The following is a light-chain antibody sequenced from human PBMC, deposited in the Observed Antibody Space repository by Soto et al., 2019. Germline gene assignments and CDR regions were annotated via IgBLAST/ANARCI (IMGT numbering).Light chain of an antibody. Sequence: DIQMTQSSSSLSASVGDTFTMTCRASQSIALSVNWYQQKPGKAPKLLIYYASTLESGVPSRFSGSRSGTEFTLTISSLQPDDFATYYCQQYNSYSWTFGQGTKVDIK. V-gene: IGKV1-5*01. CDR1: QSIALS. J-gene: IGKJ1*01. CDR2: YAS. CDR3: QQYNSYSWT.